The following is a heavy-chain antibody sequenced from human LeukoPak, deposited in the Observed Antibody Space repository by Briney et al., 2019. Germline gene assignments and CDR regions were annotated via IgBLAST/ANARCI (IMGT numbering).Heavy chain of an antibody. CDR1: GFTFDDYA. J-gene: IGHJ3*02. CDR3: AKCRQRGSYYLDAFDI. V-gene: IGHV3-43D*03. D-gene: IGHD1-26*01. Sequence: PGGSLRLSCAASGFTFDDYAMHWVRQAPGKGLEWVSLISWDGGSTYYADSVKGRFTISRDNSKNSLYLQMNSLRAEDTALYYCAKCRQRGSYYLDAFDIWDQGTMVTVSS. CDR2: ISWDGGST.